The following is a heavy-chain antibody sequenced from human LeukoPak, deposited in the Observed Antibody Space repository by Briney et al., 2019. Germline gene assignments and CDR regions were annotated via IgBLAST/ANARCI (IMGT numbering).Heavy chain of an antibody. Sequence: ASVKVSCKVAGYTLTELSMDWVRQAPGKGLEWMGGFDPADGETIYAQKFQGRVTMTEDTSTDTAYMELSSLRSEDTAVYYCAGVLQLIAVADTWPRPIDYWGQGTLVTVSS. CDR2: FDPADGET. V-gene: IGHV1-24*01. CDR3: AGVLQLIAVADTWPRPIDY. CDR1: GYTLTELS. D-gene: IGHD6-19*01. J-gene: IGHJ4*02.